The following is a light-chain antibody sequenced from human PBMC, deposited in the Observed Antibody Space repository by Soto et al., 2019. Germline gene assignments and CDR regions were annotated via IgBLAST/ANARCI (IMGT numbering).Light chain of an antibody. V-gene: IGKV1-39*01. CDR1: QSISSY. CDR2: AAS. Sequence: DIQMTQSPSSLSASVGDRVTITCRASQSISSYLNWYQQKPGKAPKLLIYAASSLQSGVPSRFSGSGSWTDFTLTISSLQPEDVATYYWQQSYSTPFTFGGGTKVEIK. J-gene: IGKJ4*01. CDR3: QQSYSTPFT.